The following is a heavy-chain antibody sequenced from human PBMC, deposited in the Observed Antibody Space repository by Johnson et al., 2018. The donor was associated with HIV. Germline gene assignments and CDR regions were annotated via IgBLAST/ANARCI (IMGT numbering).Heavy chain of an antibody. CDR3: ARYGYRLEAAFDI. CDR1: GFTFSYYG. J-gene: IGHJ3*02. CDR2: IWYDGSNK. Sequence: QVHLVESGGGVVQPGKSLRLSCAASGFTFSYYGMHWVRQAPGKGLEWVAVIWYDGSNKFYADSVKGRFTISRDNSKNTVYLQMNSLRAEDTAVYYCARYGYRLEAAFDIWGQGTMVTVSS. V-gene: IGHV3-33*01. D-gene: IGHD5-24*01.